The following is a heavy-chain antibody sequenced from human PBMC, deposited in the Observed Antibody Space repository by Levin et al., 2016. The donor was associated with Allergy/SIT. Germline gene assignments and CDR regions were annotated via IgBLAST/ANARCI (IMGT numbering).Heavy chain of an antibody. J-gene: IGHJ4*02. D-gene: IGHD5-18*01. CDR2: ISSDGGTT. CDR1: GFTFSTYS. CDR3: AKSLRGFSYGKIDY. V-gene: IGHV3-23*01. Sequence: GGSLRLSCTASGFTFSTYSMGWVRQAPGKGLEWISIISSDGGTTFYADSVKGRFTISRDNSQNTLYLQMNSLRAEDTAVYYCAKSLRGFSYGKIDYWGQGTPVTVSS.